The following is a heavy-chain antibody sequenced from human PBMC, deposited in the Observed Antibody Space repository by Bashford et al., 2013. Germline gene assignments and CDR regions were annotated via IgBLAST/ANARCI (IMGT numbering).Heavy chain of an antibody. CDR3: ARDPSNTSGNWQYFDY. V-gene: IGHV1-18*04. CDR2: ISAYNGDK. J-gene: IGHJ4*02. CDR1: GYTFTSHS. Sequence: ASVKVSCRASGYTFTSHSIVWVRQAPGQGLEWMGWISAYNGDKKYAQNFQGRLSMTTDSSATTAYMELRSLRSDDTAVYFCARDPSNTSGNWQYFDYWGQGTLVTVSS. D-gene: IGHD4-23*01.